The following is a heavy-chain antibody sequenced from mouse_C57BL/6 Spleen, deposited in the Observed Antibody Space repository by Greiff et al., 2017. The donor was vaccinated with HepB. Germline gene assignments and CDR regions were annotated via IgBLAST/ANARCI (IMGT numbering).Heavy chain of an antibody. D-gene: IGHD1-1*01. CDR2: INPSTGGT. Sequence: VQLQQSGPELVKPGASVKISCKASGYSFTGYYMNWVKQSPEKSLEWIGEINPSTGGTTYNQKFKAKATLTVDKSSSTAYMQLKSLTSEDSAVYYCARSGYYSSSYGYFDVWGTGTTVTVSS. CDR3: ARSGYYSSSYGYFDV. V-gene: IGHV1-42*01. CDR1: GYSFTGYY. J-gene: IGHJ1*03.